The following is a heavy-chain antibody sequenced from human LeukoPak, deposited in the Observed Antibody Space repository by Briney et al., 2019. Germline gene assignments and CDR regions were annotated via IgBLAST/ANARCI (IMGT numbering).Heavy chain of an antibody. CDR3: ARSNGFGMDV. Sequence: GGSLRLSCAASGFTFSFNSMHWVRQGPGKGLVWVSRIKRDGSGTTYADSVKGRVTISRDNAKNTLYLQMNSLRAEDTAVYYCARSNGFGMDVWGQGATVTVSS. D-gene: IGHD2-8*01. CDR2: IKRDGSGT. V-gene: IGHV3-74*01. J-gene: IGHJ6*02. CDR1: GFTFSFNS.